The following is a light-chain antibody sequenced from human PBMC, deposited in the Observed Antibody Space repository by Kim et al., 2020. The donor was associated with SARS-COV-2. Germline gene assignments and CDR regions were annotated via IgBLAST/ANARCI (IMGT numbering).Light chain of an antibody. J-gene: IGLJ3*02. V-gene: IGLV3-21*04. CDR1: DIGSKS. CDR3: QVWDSSSDDRV. Sequence: APGKTARITCGGKDIGSKSVHWYQQKPGQAPVLVIYYDSDRPSGIPERFSGSNSGNTATLTISRVEAGDEADYYCQVWDSSSDDRVFGGGTQLTVL. CDR2: YDS.